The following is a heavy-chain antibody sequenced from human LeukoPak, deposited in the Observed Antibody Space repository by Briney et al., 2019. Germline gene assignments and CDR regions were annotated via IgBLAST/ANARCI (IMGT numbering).Heavy chain of an antibody. CDR3: ARSWTTVTTYYYYMDV. CDR2: MNPNSGNT. J-gene: IGHJ6*03. Sequence: ASVKVSCKASGYTFTSYDINWVRQATGQGLEWMGWMNPNSGNTGYAQKFQGRVTMTRNTSISTAYMELSSLRSEDTAVYYCARSWTTVTTYYYYMDVWGKGTTVTISS. V-gene: IGHV1-8*01. D-gene: IGHD4-17*01. CDR1: GYTFTSYD.